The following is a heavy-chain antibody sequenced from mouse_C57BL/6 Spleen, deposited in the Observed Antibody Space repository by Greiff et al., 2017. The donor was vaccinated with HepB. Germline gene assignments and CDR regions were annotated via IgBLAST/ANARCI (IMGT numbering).Heavy chain of an antibody. CDR3: AREVYYGVDYYAMDY. J-gene: IGHJ4*01. CDR2: IYPGDGDT. CDR1: GYAFSSSW. Sequence: VKLVESGPELVKPGASVKISCKASGYAFSSSWMNWVKQRPGKGLEWIGRIYPGDGDTNYNGKFKGKATLTADKSSSTAYMQLSSLASEDSAVYFCAREVYYGVDYYAMDYWGQGTSVTVSS. D-gene: IGHD1-1*01. V-gene: IGHV1-82*01.